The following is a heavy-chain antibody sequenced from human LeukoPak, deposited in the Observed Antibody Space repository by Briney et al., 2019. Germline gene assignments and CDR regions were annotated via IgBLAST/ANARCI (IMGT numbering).Heavy chain of an antibody. CDR1: GFTFSSYS. Sequence: GGSLRLSCAASGFTFSSYSMMWVRQAPGKGLEWVSYISSSSTTIHYADSVKGRFTISRDNAKNSVYLQMNSLRAEDTAVYYCAKDASYTSGFFDYWGQGTLVTVSS. J-gene: IGHJ4*02. CDR2: ISSSSTTI. CDR3: AKDASYTSGFFDY. V-gene: IGHV3-48*01. D-gene: IGHD6-19*01.